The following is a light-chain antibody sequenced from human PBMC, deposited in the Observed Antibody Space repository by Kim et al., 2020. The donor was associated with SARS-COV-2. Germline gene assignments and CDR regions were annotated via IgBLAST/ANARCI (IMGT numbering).Light chain of an antibody. J-gene: IGLJ3*02. Sequence: GKTATIPGGGNNIGSEIVHWYQQRPGQAPVLVMFYDNERPSGIPERFSGSNSGNTATLTISRVEAGDEADYFCQVWDSSGDHPNWVFGGGTKLTVL. CDR1: NIGSEI. CDR3: QVWDSSGDHPNWV. V-gene: IGLV3-21*04. CDR2: YDN.